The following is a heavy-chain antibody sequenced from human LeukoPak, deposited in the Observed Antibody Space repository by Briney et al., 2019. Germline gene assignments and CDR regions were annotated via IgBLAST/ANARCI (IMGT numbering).Heavy chain of an antibody. D-gene: IGHD4-17*01. V-gene: IGHV3-73*01. CDR2: ITTKADNSAT. Sequence: GGSLKLSCAASGFTFSDSAIHWDRQASGKGLEWVGRITTKADNSATAYAASANGRFTISRDDSKNTAYLQMSSLKSEDTAVYYCHRLTTVAMTGFWGQGTLVTVSS. CDR1: GFTFSDSA. CDR3: HRLTTVAMTGF. J-gene: IGHJ4*02.